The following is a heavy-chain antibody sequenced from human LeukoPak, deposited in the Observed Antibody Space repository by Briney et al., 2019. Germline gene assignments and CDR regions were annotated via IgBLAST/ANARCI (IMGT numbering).Heavy chain of an antibody. CDR1: GFTFSSYW. V-gene: IGHV3-74*01. D-gene: IGHD5-12*01. CDR2: IDTDGSST. CDR3: TRGYVGIDY. Sequence: GGSLRLSCAASGFTFSSYWMRWVRQTPEKGPVWVSRIDTDGSSTIYADSVKGRFTISRDNAKNTLFLQMNSLRAEDTAVYYCTRGYVGIDYWGQGTLVTVSS. J-gene: IGHJ4*02.